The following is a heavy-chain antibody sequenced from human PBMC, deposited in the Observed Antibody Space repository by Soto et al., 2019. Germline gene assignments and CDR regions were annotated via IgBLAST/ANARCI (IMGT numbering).Heavy chain of an antibody. D-gene: IGHD3-22*01. J-gene: IGHJ6*02. CDR2: LSFSGSA. CDR1: GGSIGSSY. CDR3: ARDQIFYDSSGRDYYYYYGMDV. Sequence: SETLSLTCTVSGGSIGSSYWSWVRQPPGKGLEWIAYLSFSGSANYNPSLKSRVTISVDTSKNQFSLKLSSVTAADTAVYYCARDQIFYDSSGRDYYYYYGMDVWGQGTTVTVSS. V-gene: IGHV4-59*01.